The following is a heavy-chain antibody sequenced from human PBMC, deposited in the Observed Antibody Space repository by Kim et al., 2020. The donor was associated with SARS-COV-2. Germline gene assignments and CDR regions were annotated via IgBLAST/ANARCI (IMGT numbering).Heavy chain of an antibody. Sequence: GGSLRLSCAASGFTFSSYAMSWVRQAPGKGLEWVSAISGSGGSTYYADSVKGRFTISRDNSKNTLYLQMNSLRAEDTAVYYCAKVIRVHYGDYGTLDYWGQGTLVTVSS. J-gene: IGHJ4*02. D-gene: IGHD4-17*01. V-gene: IGHV3-23*01. CDR2: ISGSGGST. CDR3: AKVIRVHYGDYGTLDY. CDR1: GFTFSSYA.